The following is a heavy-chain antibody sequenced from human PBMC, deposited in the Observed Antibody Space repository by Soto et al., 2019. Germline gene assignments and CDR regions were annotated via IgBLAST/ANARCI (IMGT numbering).Heavy chain of an antibody. CDR3: ARDRGPSSGYYPYWFDP. D-gene: IGHD3-22*01. J-gene: IGHJ5*02. V-gene: IGHV1-18*01. CDR1: GYTFTNYG. Sequence: ASVKVSCKASGYTFTNYGISWVRQAPGQGLEWMGWINVYNGNTKYAQKVQGRVTMTTDTSTSTAYMELRSLRSDDTAVYYCARDRGPSSGYYPYWFDPWGQGTLVTVS. CDR2: INVYNGNT.